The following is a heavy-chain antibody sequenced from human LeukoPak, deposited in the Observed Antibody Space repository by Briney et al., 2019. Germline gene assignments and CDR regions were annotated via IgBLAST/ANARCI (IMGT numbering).Heavy chain of an antibody. V-gene: IGHV3-9*01. J-gene: IGHJ4*02. CDR2: ISWNSGSI. CDR1: GFTFDDYA. D-gene: IGHD4-11*01. CDR3: ARDPPSNYLPFDY. Sequence: PGRSLRLSCAASGFTFDDYAMHWVRQAPGKGLEWVSGISWNSGSIGYADSVKGRFTISRDNAKNSLYLQMNSLRAEDTAVYYCARDPPSNYLPFDYWGQGTLVTVSS.